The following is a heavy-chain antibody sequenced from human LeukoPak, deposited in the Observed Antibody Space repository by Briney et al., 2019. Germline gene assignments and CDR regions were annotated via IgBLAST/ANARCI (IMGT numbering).Heavy chain of an antibody. CDR1: GGTFSSYA. CDR2: IIPIFGTA. Sequence: SVKVSCKASGGTFSSYAISWVRQAPGQGLEWMGGIIPIFGTANYAQKFQGRVTITADESTSTAYMELSSLRSEDTAVYYCAREEGIAAAADYWGQGTLVTVSS. D-gene: IGHD6-13*01. J-gene: IGHJ4*02. CDR3: AREEGIAAAADY. V-gene: IGHV1-69*01.